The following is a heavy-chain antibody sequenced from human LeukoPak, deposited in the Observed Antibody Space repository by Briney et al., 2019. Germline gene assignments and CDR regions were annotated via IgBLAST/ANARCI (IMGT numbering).Heavy chain of an antibody. V-gene: IGHV5-51*01. CDR2: IYPDDSDT. Sequence: GESLKISCKGSGYSFSSYWIGWVRHLPGKGLEWMGIIYPDDSDTRYSPSFQGQVTISADKSMSTAYLQWSSLKASDTAMYYCARHRKDIGFDSWGQGTLVTVSS. CDR1: GYSFSSYW. J-gene: IGHJ4*02. CDR3: ARHRKDIGFDS. D-gene: IGHD2-15*01.